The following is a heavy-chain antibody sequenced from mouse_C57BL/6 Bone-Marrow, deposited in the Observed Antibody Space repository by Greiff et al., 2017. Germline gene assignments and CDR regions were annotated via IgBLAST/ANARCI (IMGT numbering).Heavy chain of an antibody. D-gene: IGHD2-4*01. CDR1: GFNIKDDY. Sequence: EVQLQESGAELVRPGASVKLSCTASGFNIKDDYMHWVKQRPEQGLEWIGWIDPENGDTEYASKFQGKATITADTSSNTAYLQLSSLTSEDTAVCYCTTGIYYDYDEGDYWGQGTTLTVSS. V-gene: IGHV14-4*01. CDR3: TTGIYYDYDEGDY. CDR2: IDPENGDT. J-gene: IGHJ2*01.